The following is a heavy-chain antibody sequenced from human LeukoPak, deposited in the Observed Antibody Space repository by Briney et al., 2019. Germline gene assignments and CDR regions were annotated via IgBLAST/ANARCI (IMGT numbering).Heavy chain of an antibody. J-gene: IGHJ5*01. CDR3: GRAFPPLRISAAGDS. CDR1: GFTFSYYD. V-gene: IGHV3-21*01. Sequence: PGGSLRLSCTASGFTFSYYDMNWLRQAPGKGLEYVSSISGRSSHIYYGDSVKGRFAISRDNAKNSLYLQMNSLRAEDTAVYYCGRAFPPLRISAAGDSWGQGTLVTVSS. CDR2: ISGRSSHI. D-gene: IGHD6-25*01.